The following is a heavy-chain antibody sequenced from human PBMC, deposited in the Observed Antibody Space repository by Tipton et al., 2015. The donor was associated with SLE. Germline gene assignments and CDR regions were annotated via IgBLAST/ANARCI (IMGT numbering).Heavy chain of an antibody. CDR3: ARVGLITPDAFDI. Sequence: TLSLTCTVSGGSISSGNYYWTWIRQHPGKGLEWIGYIYDTETTYYNPSLKSRVTMSIDRSKNHFSLRLRSVTAADTAVYYCARVGLITPDAFDIWGEGTMVTVSS. V-gene: IGHV4-31*02. J-gene: IGHJ3*02. CDR1: GGSISSGNYY. D-gene: IGHD5-24*01. CDR2: IYDTETT.